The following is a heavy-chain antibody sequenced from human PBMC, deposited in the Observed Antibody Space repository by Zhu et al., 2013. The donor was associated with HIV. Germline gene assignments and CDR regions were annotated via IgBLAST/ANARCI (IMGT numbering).Heavy chain of an antibody. V-gene: IGHV3-20*04. CDR3: AKDIRKGTRTAYCGGDCYSEVAGLDDYYGMDV. D-gene: IGHD2-21*01. J-gene: IGHJ6*02. Sequence: EVQLVESGGGVVRPGGSLRLSCRGSGFTFDDYGMSWVRQTPGKGLEWVSSINWNGGSTTYADSVKGRFAISRDNSKNSLYLQMNSLRAEDTALYYCAKDIRKGTRTAYCGGDCYSEVAGLDDYYGMDVVGPRDHDHRLL. CDR1: GFTFDDYG. CDR2: INWNGGST.